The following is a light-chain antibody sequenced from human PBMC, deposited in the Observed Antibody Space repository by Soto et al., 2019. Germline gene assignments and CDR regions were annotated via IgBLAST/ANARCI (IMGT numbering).Light chain of an antibody. J-gene: IGKJ1*01. CDR3: QQSYSTRWT. Sequence: DIQMTQSPSSLSASVGDRVTITCRASQSISSYLNWYQQKPGKAPKLLIYAASSFQSGVPSRFSGSASSTDFTLTISSLPPEDFATYYCQQSYSTRWTFGQGTNVEI. CDR2: AAS. V-gene: IGKV1-39*01. CDR1: QSISSY.